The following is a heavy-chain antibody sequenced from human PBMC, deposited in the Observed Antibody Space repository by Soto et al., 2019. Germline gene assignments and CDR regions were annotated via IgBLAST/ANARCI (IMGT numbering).Heavy chain of an antibody. Sequence: QVQLVESGGGVVQPGRSLRLSCAASGFTFSSYAMHWVRQAPGKGLEWVAVISYDGSNKYYADSVKGRFTISRDNSTNTLYLQMNSLRAEDTAVYYCARETLEGFWSGYITYWGQGTLVTVSS. J-gene: IGHJ4*02. CDR2: ISYDGSNK. CDR3: ARETLEGFWSGYITY. D-gene: IGHD3-3*01. V-gene: IGHV3-30-3*01. CDR1: GFTFSSYA.